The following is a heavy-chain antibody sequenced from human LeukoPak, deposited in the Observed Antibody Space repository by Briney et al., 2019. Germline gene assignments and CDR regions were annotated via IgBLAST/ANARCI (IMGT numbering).Heavy chain of an antibody. CDR2: IIPILGIA. CDR3: ARGSASMVRGVIIDWFDP. V-gene: IGHV1-69*04. D-gene: IGHD3-10*01. J-gene: IGHJ5*02. CDR1: GGTFSSYA. Sequence: SVKVSCKASGGTFSSYAISWVRQAPGQGLEWMGRIIPILGIANYAQKFQGRVTITADKSTSTAYMELSSLRSEDTAVYYCARGSASMVRGVIIDWFDPWGQGTLVTVSS.